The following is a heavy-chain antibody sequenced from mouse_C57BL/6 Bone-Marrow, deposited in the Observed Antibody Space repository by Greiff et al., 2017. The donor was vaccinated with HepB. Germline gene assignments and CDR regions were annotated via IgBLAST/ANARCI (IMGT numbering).Heavy chain of an antibody. D-gene: IGHD1-1*01. V-gene: IGHV1-53*01. CDR1: GYTFTSYW. J-gene: IGHJ2*01. CDR2: INPSNGGT. CDR3: ARSVTTVVAPTFDFDY. Sequence: QVQLQQPGTELVKPGASVKLSCKASGYTFTSYWMHWVKQRPGQGLEWIGNINPSNGGTNYNEKFKSKATLTVDKPSSTAYMQLSRLTSEDSAVYYGARSVTTVVAPTFDFDYWGQGTTLTVSS.